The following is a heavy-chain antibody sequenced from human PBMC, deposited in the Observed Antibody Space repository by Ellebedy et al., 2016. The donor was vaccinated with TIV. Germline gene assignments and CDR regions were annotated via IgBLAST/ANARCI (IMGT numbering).Heavy chain of an antibody. Sequence: SETLSLXXAVYGGSFTDYYWTWIRQPPGKGLEWIGEINHGGSSNYNPSLRSRVTISVDTSKNQFSLKLRSVTAADTAVYYCARRGYGSGTYKWFDPWGQGTLVTVSS. V-gene: IGHV4-34*01. CDR3: ARRGYGSGTYKWFDP. CDR2: INHGGSS. J-gene: IGHJ5*02. D-gene: IGHD3-10*01. CDR1: GGSFTDYY.